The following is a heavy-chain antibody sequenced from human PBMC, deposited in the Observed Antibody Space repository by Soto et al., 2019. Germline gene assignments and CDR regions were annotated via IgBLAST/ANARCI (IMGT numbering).Heavy chain of an antibody. CDR2: INHSGST. CDR1: GGSFSGYY. CDR3: AIDYCSSTSCYPRSNRSKYFQH. J-gene: IGHJ1*01. V-gene: IGHV4-34*01. D-gene: IGHD2-2*01. Sequence: QVQLQQWGAGLLKPSETLSLTCAVYGGSFSGYYWSWIRQPPGKGLEWIGEINHSGSTNYNPSLKSRVTISVDTSKNQFSLKLSSVTAADTAVYYCAIDYCSSTSCYPRSNRSKYFQHWGQGTLVTVSS.